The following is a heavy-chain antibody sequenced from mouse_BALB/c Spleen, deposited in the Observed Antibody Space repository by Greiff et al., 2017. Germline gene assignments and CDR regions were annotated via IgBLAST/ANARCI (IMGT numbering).Heavy chain of an antibody. V-gene: IGHV1-82*01. CDR3: ARRAITTGYYAMDY. D-gene: IGHD2-4*01. CDR2: IYPGDGDT. CDR1: GYAFSSSW. Sequence: QVQLQQSGPELVKPGASVKISCKASGYAFSSSWMNWVKQRPGQGLEWIGRIYPGDGDTNYNGKFKGKATLTADKSSSTAYMQLSSLTSVDSAVYFCARRAITTGYYAMDYWGQGTSVTVSS. J-gene: IGHJ4*01.